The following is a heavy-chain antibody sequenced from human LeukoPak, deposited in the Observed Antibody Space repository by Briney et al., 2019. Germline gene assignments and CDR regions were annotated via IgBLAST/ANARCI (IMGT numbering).Heavy chain of an antibody. V-gene: IGHV4-39*07. Sequence: SETLSLTCTVSGGSISSSSYYWGWIRQPPGKGLEWIGSIYYSGSTYYNPSLKSRVTISVDTSKNQFSLKLSSVTAADTAVYYCARGITGDYADYWGQGTLVTVSS. J-gene: IGHJ4*02. D-gene: IGHD4-17*01. CDR3: ARGITGDYADY. CDR2: IYYSGST. CDR1: GGSISSSSYY.